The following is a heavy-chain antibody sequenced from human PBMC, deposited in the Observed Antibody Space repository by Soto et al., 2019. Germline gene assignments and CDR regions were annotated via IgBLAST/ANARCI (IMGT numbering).Heavy chain of an antibody. Sequence: SETLSLTCTVSGGSISSYYWSWIRQPPGKGLEWIGYIYHSGSTNYSPSLKSRVTISLDTSKNQFSLKLTSVTAADTALYFCARGRSGSYPFDHWGLGTLVTVLL. J-gene: IGHJ4*02. CDR1: GGSISSYY. D-gene: IGHD1-26*01. V-gene: IGHV4-59*01. CDR3: ARGRSGSYPFDH. CDR2: IYHSGST.